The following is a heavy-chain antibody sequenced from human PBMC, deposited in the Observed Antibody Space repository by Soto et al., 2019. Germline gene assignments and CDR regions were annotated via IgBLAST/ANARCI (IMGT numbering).Heavy chain of an antibody. CDR3: ARDGYSSSWYSKFDY. CDR2: IWYDGSNK. V-gene: IGHV3-33*01. J-gene: IGHJ4*02. D-gene: IGHD6-13*01. CDR1: GFTFSSYG. Sequence: QVQLVESGGGVVQPGRSLRLSCAAPGFTFSSYGMHWVRQAPGKGLEWVAVIWYDGSNKYYADSVKGRFTISRDNSKNTVYLQMNSLRAEDTAVYYCARDGYSSSWYSKFDYWGQGTLVTVSS.